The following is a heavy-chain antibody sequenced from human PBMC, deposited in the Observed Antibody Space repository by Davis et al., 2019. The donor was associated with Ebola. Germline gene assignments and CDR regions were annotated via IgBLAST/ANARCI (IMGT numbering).Heavy chain of an antibody. CDR1: GFTFSIYS. Sequence: GESLKISCAASGFTFSIYSINWVRQAPGKGLEWVSCISSSSSYIYYADSVKGRFTISRDNAKNSLYLQMNSLRAEDTAVYYCAKTGVVPAAMRGYGMDVWGKGTTVTVSS. V-gene: IGHV3-21*01. D-gene: IGHD2-2*01. J-gene: IGHJ6*04. CDR2: ISSSSSYI. CDR3: AKTGVVPAAMRGYGMDV.